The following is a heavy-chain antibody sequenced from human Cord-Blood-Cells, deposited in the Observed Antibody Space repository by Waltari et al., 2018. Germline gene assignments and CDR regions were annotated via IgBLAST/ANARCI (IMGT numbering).Heavy chain of an antibody. J-gene: IGHJ3*02. V-gene: IGHV4-59*08. CDR1: GGSISSYY. D-gene: IGHD2-2*01. CDR2: IYYSGRH. Sequence: QVQLQESGPGLVKPSETLSLTCTVSGGSISSYYWSWIRQPPGKGLEWIGYIYYSGRHNDNPSLKSRVTISVDTSKNQFSLNLSSVTAADTAVYYCARQVRYCSSTSCNDAFDIWGQGTMVTVSS. CDR3: ARQVRYCSSTSCNDAFDI.